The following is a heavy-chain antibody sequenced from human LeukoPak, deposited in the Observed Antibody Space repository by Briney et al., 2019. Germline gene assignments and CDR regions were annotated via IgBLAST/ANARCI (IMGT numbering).Heavy chain of an antibody. V-gene: IGHV3-7*03. CDR1: GFSFGNYW. D-gene: IGHD6-19*01. J-gene: IGHJ5*02. CDR2: IKQDGGEK. Sequence: GGSLRLSCEASGFSFGNYWMSWVRQAPGRGLEWVSNIKQDGGEKLYVDSVKGRFTISRGNAKNSLFLQMNSLRAEDTAVYYCARGYSSGWYPTDFDPWGQGTLVTVSS. CDR3: ARGYSSGWYPTDFDP.